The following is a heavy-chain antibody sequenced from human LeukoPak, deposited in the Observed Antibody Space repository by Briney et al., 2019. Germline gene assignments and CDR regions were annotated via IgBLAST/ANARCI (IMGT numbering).Heavy chain of an antibody. CDR2: ISAYNGNT. D-gene: IGHD3-10*01. V-gene: IGHV1-18*01. CDR3: ARDLTVRGVILVGY. CDR1: GYTFTSYG. Sequence: ASVKVSCKASGYTFTSYGISWVRQAPGQGLEWMGWISAYNGNTNYAQKLQGRVTMTTDTSTSTAYMELRSLRSDDTAVYYCARDLTVRGVILVGYWGQGTLVTVSS. J-gene: IGHJ4*02.